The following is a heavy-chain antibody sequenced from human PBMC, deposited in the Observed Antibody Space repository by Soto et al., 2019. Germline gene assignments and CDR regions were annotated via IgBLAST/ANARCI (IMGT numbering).Heavy chain of an antibody. CDR1: GGSISSYY. Sequence: LETLSVTCTVSGGSISSYYWSWIRQPPGKGLEWIGYIYYSGSTNYNPSLKSRVTISVDTSKNQFSLKLSSVTAADTAVYYCARDLGCTNGVCYRGWFDPWGQGTLVTVSS. J-gene: IGHJ5*02. CDR2: IYYSGST. V-gene: IGHV4-59*01. CDR3: ARDLGCTNGVCYRGWFDP. D-gene: IGHD2-8*01.